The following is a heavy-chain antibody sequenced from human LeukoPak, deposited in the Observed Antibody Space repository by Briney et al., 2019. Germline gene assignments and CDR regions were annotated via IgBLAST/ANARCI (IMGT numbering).Heavy chain of an antibody. D-gene: IGHD3-9*01. CDR1: GFTFSDYN. V-gene: IGHV3-11*01. CDR2: ISRSGSTE. J-gene: IGHJ3*02. Sequence: GGSLRPSCAASGFTFSDYNMRWIRQAPGKGLEWVSSISRSGSTEYYADSVRGRFTISRDRSKNTLYLQMDSLRAEDTAVYYCAKDRRYEPDAFDIWGQGTMVTVSS. CDR3: AKDRRYEPDAFDI.